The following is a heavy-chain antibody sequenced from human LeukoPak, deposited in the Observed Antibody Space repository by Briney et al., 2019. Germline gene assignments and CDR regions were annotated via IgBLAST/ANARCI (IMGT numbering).Heavy chain of an antibody. CDR2: ISSTSSYI. V-gene: IGHV3-21*01. Sequence: GGSLRLSCAASGFTFSSYSMNWARQTPGKGLEWVSSISSTSSYIFYADSVKGRFTISRDNTKNLLYPQMNSLRVEDTAVYYCAREAHWGQGILVTVSS. CDR3: AREAH. J-gene: IGHJ4*02. CDR1: GFTFSSYS.